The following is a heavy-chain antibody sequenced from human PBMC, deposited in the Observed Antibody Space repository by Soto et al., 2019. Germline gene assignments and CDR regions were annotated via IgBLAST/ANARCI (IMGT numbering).Heavy chain of an antibody. V-gene: IGHV4-34*01. Sequence: QVQIQQWGAGLLKPSETLSLTCSVSGESLNGYYWTWIRQPPGKGLEWIGEIHFSGGTSYNPSLKSRVNMSIDMSKNQFSLRLTSVTAADTAVYYCARGLGATDYCGQGTLVTVSS. D-gene: IGHD2-15*01. J-gene: IGHJ4*01. CDR2: IHFSGGT. CDR3: ARGLGATDY. CDR1: GESLNGYY.